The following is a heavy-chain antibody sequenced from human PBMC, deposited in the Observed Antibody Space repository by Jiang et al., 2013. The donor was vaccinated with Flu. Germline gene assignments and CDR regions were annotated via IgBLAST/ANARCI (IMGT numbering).Heavy chain of an antibody. D-gene: IGHD3-10*01. J-gene: IGHJ4*02. V-gene: IGHV3-30*18. CDR3: AKHSGSYSGLDY. CDR1: GFTFSSYG. Sequence: VQLLESGGGVVQPGRSLRLSCAASGFTFSSYGMHWVRQAPGKGLEWVAVISYDGSNKYYADSVKGRFTISRDNSKNTLYLQMNSLRAEDTAVYYCAKHSGSYSGLDYWARERWSPSPQ. CDR2: ISYDGSNK.